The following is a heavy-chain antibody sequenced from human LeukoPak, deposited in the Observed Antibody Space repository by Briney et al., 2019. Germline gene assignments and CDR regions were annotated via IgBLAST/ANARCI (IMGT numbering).Heavy chain of an antibody. CDR1: GFTFSIYS. CDR2: ISSDSNVI. J-gene: IGHJ4*02. D-gene: IGHD6-19*01. Sequence: PGGALRLSCAASGFTFSIYSMNWVRQVPGKGLEWISYISSDSNVIYYADSVKGRFTISRDNAKNSLYMEMRRLRAEDTAVYYCERDVYPVPEGRFDYWGQGTLVTVSS. V-gene: IGHV3-48*04. CDR3: ERDVYPVPEGRFDY.